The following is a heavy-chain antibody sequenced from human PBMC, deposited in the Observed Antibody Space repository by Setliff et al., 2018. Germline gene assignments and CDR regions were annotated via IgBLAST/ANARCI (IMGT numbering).Heavy chain of an antibody. V-gene: IGHV3-23*01. CDR3: AKDYQSDSGWDFDY. D-gene: IGHD6-19*01. CDR2: ILGSDGRT. Sequence: PGGSLRLSCATSGFTFSNYAMSWVCQAPGKGLEWVSGILGSDGRTYYADSVKGRFTISRDNSKSTLYLQMSSLRAEDTAVYYCAKDYQSDSGWDFDYWGQGTLVTVSS. J-gene: IGHJ4*02. CDR1: GFTFSNYA.